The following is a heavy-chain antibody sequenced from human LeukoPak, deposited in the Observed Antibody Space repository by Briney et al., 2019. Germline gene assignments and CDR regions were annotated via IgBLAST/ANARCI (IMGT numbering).Heavy chain of an antibody. D-gene: IGHD4-17*01. J-gene: IGHJ4*02. V-gene: IGHV3-30*02. CDR3: ARGENDYGDYAPLDY. Sequence: GGSLRLSCAASGFTFSSYGMHWVRQGPGKGLEWVAFIRYDGSNKYYADSVKGRFTISRDNAKNSLYLQMNSLRAEDTAVYYCARGENDYGDYAPLDYWGQGTLVTVSS. CDR2: IRYDGSNK. CDR1: GFTFSSYG.